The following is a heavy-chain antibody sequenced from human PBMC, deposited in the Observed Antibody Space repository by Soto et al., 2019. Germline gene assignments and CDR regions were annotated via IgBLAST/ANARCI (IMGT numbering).Heavy chain of an antibody. CDR2: IYYSGST. V-gene: IGHV4-59*01. J-gene: IGHJ5*02. CDR1: GGSISSYY. CDR3: ARSNGEYDFWSGYYHGWFDP. D-gene: IGHD3-3*01. Sequence: SETLSLTCTVSGGSISSYYWIWIRQPPGKGLEWIGYIYYSGSTNYNPSLKSRVTISVDTSKNQFSLKLSSVTAADTAVYYCARSNGEYDFWSGYYHGWFDPWGQGTLVTVSS.